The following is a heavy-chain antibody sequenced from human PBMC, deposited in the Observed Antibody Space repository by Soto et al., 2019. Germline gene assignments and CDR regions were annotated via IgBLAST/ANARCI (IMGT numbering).Heavy chain of an antibody. CDR3: ARESGDNWTYEVD. CDR2: ISINGNS. CDR1: GGSITDYS. Sequence: QVQVKESGPGLVKPSETLSLTCTVSGGSITDYSWSWIRQSAGKGLEWLGRISINGNSHYHPSLRRRVTMSIETSKNQFSLNLRSVTAADTAVYYCARESGDNWTYEVDWGQGNLGTVSS. J-gene: IGHJ4*02. D-gene: IGHD1-7*01. V-gene: IGHV4-4*07.